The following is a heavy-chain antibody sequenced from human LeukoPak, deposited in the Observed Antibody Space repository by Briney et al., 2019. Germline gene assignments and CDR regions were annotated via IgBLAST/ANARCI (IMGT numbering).Heavy chain of an antibody. Sequence: ASVKVSCKASGYTFTSYYMHWVRQAPGQGLEWMGIINPSGGSTSYAQKFQGRVTMTRDMSPSTVYMELSSLRSEDTAVYYCARGQGVTGFDPWGQGTLVTVSS. D-gene: IGHD5-18*01. J-gene: IGHJ5*02. CDR3: ARGQGVTGFDP. CDR1: GYTFTSYY. V-gene: IGHV1-46*01. CDR2: INPSGGST.